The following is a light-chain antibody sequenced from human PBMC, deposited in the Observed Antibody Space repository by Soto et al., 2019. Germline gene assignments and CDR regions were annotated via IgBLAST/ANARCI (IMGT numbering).Light chain of an antibody. J-gene: IGKJ4*01. V-gene: IGKV3-15*01. Sequence: EMVMTQSPATLSVSPGERATLSCRASQSVNSNLAWYRQKPGQAPRLLIPAASTRATGVPARFSGSGSGTESTPTNHRQQSEDAGIYYCQHNNFWPARTFGGGNKVEIK. CDR2: AAS. CDR3: QHNNFWPART. CDR1: QSVNSN.